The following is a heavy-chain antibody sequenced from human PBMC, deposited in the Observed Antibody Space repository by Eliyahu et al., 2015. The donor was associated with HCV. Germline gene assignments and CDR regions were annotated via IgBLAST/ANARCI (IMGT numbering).Heavy chain of an antibody. J-gene: IGHJ4*02. CDR3: ARGGYNYGLGTYYMGFDY. CDR1: GDSISSYY. Sequence: QVQLQESGPGLVKPSETLFLTCTVSGDSISSYYWSWIRQPAGKGLEWIERIYSSGSTDYNPSLKSRVTMSVDTPKNQFSLKLNSVTAADTAVYYCARGGYNYGLGTYYMGFDYWGQGTLVTVSS. D-gene: IGHD3-10*01. V-gene: IGHV4-4*07. CDR2: IYSSGST.